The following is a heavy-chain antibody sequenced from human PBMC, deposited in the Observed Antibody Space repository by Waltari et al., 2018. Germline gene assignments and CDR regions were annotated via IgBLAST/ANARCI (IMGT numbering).Heavy chain of an antibody. Sequence: QVQLVQSGSELKKPGASVKVSCKASGYTFTSYAMNWVRQAPGQGLEWMGWINTNTGNPTYAKGFTGRFVFSLDTSVSTAYLQIIGLKSEDTAVYYCARAKGYGSGSYYNRPEGYYVMAVWGQGTTVTVSS. J-gene: IGHJ6*02. V-gene: IGHV7-4-1*02. CDR2: INTNTGNP. D-gene: IGHD3-10*01. CDR1: GYTFTSYA. CDR3: ARAKGYGSGSYYNRPEGYYVMAV.